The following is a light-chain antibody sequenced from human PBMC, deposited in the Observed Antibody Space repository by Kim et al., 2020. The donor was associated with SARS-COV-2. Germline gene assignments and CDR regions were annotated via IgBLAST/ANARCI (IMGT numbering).Light chain of an antibody. CDR2: GVS. V-gene: IGKV3-20*01. CDR3: HQYGDSQWT. J-gene: IGKJ1*01. Sequence: SPGESVTLCCRASHPVRGKYLAWFQQKPGQAPRLLIYGVSKRLAGVPDRFTGGGSGTDFTLTIDRLEPEDFAVYYCHQYGDSQWTFGQGTKVDIK. CDR1: HPVRGKY.